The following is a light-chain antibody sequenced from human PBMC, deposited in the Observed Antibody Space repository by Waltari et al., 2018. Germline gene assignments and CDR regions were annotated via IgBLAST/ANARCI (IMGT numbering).Light chain of an antibody. CDR3: SSRNGRANQVV. Sequence: SSELTQDPAVSVALGQTVRITCQGDSLRTSYASWYQLKPGQAPVLVINGKDKLPSGIPDRISGYSSGAPSSLTLTGAQAEDEAYYYCSSRNGRANQVVFAGGTKVTVL. J-gene: IGLJ3*02. CDR1: SLRTSY. CDR2: GKD. V-gene: IGLV3-19*01.